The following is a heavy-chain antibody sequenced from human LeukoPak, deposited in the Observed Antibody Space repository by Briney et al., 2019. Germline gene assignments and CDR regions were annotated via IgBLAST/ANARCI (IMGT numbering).Heavy chain of an antibody. CDR3: ARDGAAGDNSAFDI. Sequence: GGSLRLSCAASGVTLSDHHMDWVRQAPGKGLESVGRTRDKARGYTTEYAASVEGRFTISRDDSKTLVYLQMNSLKTEDTAVYFCARDGAAGDNSAFDIWGQGTVVTVSS. CDR1: GVTLSDHH. J-gene: IGHJ3*02. V-gene: IGHV3-72*01. D-gene: IGHD6-25*01. CDR2: TRDKARGYTT.